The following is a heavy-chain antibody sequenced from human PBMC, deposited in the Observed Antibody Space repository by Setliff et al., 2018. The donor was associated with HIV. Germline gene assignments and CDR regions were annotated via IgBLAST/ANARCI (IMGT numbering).Heavy chain of an antibody. CDR1: GYSISSGYY. Sequence: PSETLSLTCAVSGYSISSGYYWGWIRQPPGKGLEWIGSIYYSGSTHYKSSLKSRVTVSEDTSRHQFFLKLTSVTADDTGVYYCARGPPFAFWGQGLLVTVSS. CDR3: ARGPPFAF. CDR2: IYYSGST. J-gene: IGHJ4*02. V-gene: IGHV4-38-2*01.